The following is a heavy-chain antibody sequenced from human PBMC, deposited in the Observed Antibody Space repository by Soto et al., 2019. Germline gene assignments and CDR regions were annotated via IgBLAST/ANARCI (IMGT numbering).Heavy chain of an antibody. V-gene: IGHV1-18*01. D-gene: IGHD3-9*01. Sequence: QVQLVQSGAEVKKPGASVKVSCKASGYTFTSYGISWVRQAPGQGLEWMGWISAYNGNTNYAQKLQGRVTLTTDTSTRTAYMELRSLRSDDTAVYYCARLSDILTGYYEAGVDYCGQGTMVTVSS. CDR2: ISAYNGNT. CDR3: ARLSDILTGYYEAGVDY. J-gene: IGHJ4*02. CDR1: GYTFTSYG.